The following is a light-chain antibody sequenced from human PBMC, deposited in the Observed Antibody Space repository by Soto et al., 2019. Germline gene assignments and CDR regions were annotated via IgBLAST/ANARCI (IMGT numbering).Light chain of an antibody. Sequence: DIQMTQSPSSLSASVGDRVTISCRASQSISNYLNWYQQKPGTAPKLLIYAASSLQSGVPSXYSCSGSGTDFTLTISSLQIEDFATYFCQQRDSTPQTFGQGTKVEIK. V-gene: IGKV1-39*01. J-gene: IGKJ1*01. CDR3: QQRDSTPQT. CDR2: AAS. CDR1: QSISNY.